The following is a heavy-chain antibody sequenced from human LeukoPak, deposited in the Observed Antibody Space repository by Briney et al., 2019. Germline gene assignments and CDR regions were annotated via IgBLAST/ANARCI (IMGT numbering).Heavy chain of an antibody. CDR1: GFTFDDYG. Sequence: PGGSLRLSCAASGFTFDDYGMSWVRQAPGKGLEWVSGINWNGGSTGYADSVKGRFTISRDNAKNSLYLQINSLRAEDTAVYYCARRVDIGSAYYYYYMDVWGKGTTVTVSS. V-gene: IGHV3-20*04. D-gene: IGHD5/OR15-5a*01. CDR2: INWNGGST. CDR3: ARRVDIGSAYYYYYMDV. J-gene: IGHJ6*03.